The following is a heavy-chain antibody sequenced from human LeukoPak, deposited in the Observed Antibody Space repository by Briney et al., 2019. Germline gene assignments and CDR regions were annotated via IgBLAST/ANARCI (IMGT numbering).Heavy chain of an antibody. CDR1: GFTFSSYA. D-gene: IGHD1-26*01. CDR3: AKDQAGYLYSGSANDY. V-gene: IGHV3-23*01. CDR2: ISGSGGST. Sequence: TGGSLRLSCAASGFTFSSYAMSWVRQAPGKGLEWVSAISGSGGSTYYADSVKGRFTISRDNSKNTLYLQMNSLRAEDTAVYYCAKDQAGYLYSGSANDYWGQGTLVTVSS. J-gene: IGHJ4*02.